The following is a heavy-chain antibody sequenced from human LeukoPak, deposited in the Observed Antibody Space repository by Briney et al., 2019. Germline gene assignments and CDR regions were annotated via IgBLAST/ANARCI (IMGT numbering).Heavy chain of an antibody. Sequence: PSETLSLTCGVSGYSISSCYYWGWIRQSPGKGLEWIGTIFHSGSIYYNPSLKSRVTLSVDTSKSQFSLKLNSVTAADTAVYYCARTGVSYYYDSSTYYPLAFDVWGQGTMVTVSS. CDR1: GYSISSCYY. CDR3: ARTGVSYYYDSSTYYPLAFDV. V-gene: IGHV4-38-2*01. CDR2: IFHSGSI. D-gene: IGHD3-22*01. J-gene: IGHJ3*01.